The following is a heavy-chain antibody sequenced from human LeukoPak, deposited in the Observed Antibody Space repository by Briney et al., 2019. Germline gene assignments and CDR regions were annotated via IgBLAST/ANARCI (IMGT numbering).Heavy chain of an antibody. V-gene: IGHV3-21*01. D-gene: IGHD1-14*01. CDR1: GFSISTYS. CDR2: ISSTSSYI. J-gene: IGHJ4*01. Sequence: GGSLRLSCAASGFSISTYSMDWVRQAPGKGLEWVSSISSTSSYIYYADSVKGRFTISRDNAKNSLYLQMNSLRAEDTAVYCCARDAGITGTTDLDYWGHGTLATVSS. CDR3: ARDAGITGTTDLDY.